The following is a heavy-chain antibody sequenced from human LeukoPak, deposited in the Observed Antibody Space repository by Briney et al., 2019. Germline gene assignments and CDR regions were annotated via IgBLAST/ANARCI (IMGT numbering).Heavy chain of an antibody. CDR1: GGTFSSYA. D-gene: IGHD6-13*01. Sequence: SVKVSCKASGGTFSSYAISWVRQAPGQGLEWMGRIIPILGIANYAQKFQGRVTITADKSTSTAYMELSSLRSEDTAVYYCARGSYSSSWYKFDPWGQGTLVTVSS. CDR2: IIPILGIA. J-gene: IGHJ5*02. CDR3: ARGSYSSSWYKFDP. V-gene: IGHV1-69*04.